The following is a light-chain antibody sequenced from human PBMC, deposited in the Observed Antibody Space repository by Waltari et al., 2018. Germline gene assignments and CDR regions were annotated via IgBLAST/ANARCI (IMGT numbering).Light chain of an antibody. CDR3: VLYMGSGISV. CDR1: SGSVSTTYY. V-gene: IGLV8-61*01. CDR2: STN. J-gene: IGLJ3*02. Sequence: QTVVTQEPSFSVSPGGTVTLTCGLNSGSVSTTYYPSWYQQTPGQAPRTLIYSTNTRSSGVPDRFSGSILGNKAALTITGAQADDESHYYCVLYMGSGISVFGGGTKLTV.